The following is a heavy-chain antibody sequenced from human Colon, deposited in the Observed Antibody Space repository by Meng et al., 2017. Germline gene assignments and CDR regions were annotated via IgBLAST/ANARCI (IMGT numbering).Heavy chain of an antibody. CDR1: GGSFSGYY. J-gene: IGHJ5*02. Sequence: VQPQPWGASLVTPSETLPLTCAVDGGSFSGYYWSWIRQPPGKGLEWIGEINHSGSTNYNPSLKSRVTISVDTSKNQFSLKLSSVTAADTAVYYCARERLSSGWYGGRWFDPWGQGTLVTVSS. V-gene: IGHV4-34*01. CDR3: ARERLSSGWYGGRWFDP. D-gene: IGHD6-19*01. CDR2: INHSGST.